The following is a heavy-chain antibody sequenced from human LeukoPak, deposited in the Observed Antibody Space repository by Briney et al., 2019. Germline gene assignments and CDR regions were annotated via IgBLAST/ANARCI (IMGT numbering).Heavy chain of an antibody. CDR1: GFTFSSYG. D-gene: IGHD2-15*01. Sequence: GGSLRLSCAASGFTFSSYGMHWLRQAPGKGLEWVAVISYDGSNKYYADSVKGRFTISRDNSKNTLYLQMNSLRAEDTAVYYCAKDRGLDYWGQGTLVTVSS. CDR3: AKDRGLDY. J-gene: IGHJ4*02. V-gene: IGHV3-30*18. CDR2: ISYDGSNK.